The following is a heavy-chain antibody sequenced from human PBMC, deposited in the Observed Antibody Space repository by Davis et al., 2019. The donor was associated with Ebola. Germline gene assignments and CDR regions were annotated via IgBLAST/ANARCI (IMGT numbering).Heavy chain of an antibody. J-gene: IGHJ4*02. CDR1: DDSVNTYY. CDR3: ATSHQIRGKDCFDY. V-gene: IGHV4-4*07. Sequence: PSETLSLTCTVSDDSVNTYYWNWIRQPAGKGLEWLGQIYVSGSTNYNPSLKSRVTMSLDTSKKHFSLNLSSVTAADTAVYYCATSHQIRGKDCFDYWGQGALVTVSS. CDR2: IYVSGST. D-gene: IGHD3-10*01.